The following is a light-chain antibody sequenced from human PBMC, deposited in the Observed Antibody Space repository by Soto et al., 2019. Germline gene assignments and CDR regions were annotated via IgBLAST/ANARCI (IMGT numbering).Light chain of an antibody. CDR3: QQRSSWPLT. CDR1: QSVRNY. V-gene: IGKV3-11*01. CDR2: KAS. J-gene: IGKJ5*01. Sequence: IVLTQSPATLSLSPGEGATLSGRARQSVRNYLAWYQQKLGQPPRLLIYKASNRTTGIPARFSGSGSGTDFTLTISSLEPEDFAVYYCQQRSSWPLTCGQGTRLEIK.